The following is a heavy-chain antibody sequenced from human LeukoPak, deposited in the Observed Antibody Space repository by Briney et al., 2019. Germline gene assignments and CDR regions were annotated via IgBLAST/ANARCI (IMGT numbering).Heavy chain of an antibody. CDR3: AKDITGSSSTSVFDF. D-gene: IGHD1-26*01. V-gene: IGHV3-9*01. J-gene: IGHJ4*02. CDR2: ISWHSGKI. CDR1: GFTFDNYA. Sequence: GRSLRLSCAASGFTFDNYAMHWVRQVPGRGLEWVSSISWHSGKIDYADSVKGRFTISRDNAKNFLYLQMNSLTAEDTALYYCAKDITGSSSTSVFDFWGQGSLVTVSS.